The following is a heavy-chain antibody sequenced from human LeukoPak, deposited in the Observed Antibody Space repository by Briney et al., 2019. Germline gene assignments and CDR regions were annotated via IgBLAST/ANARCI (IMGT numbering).Heavy chain of an antibody. CDR1: GGPISSSSYY. V-gene: IGHV4-39*01. CDR2: IYYSGST. CDR3: ARQVGATYFDY. J-gene: IGHJ4*02. D-gene: IGHD1-26*01. Sequence: SETLSLTCTVSGGPISSSSYYWGWIRQPPGKGLEWIGSIYYSGSTYYNPSLKSRVTISVDTSKNQFSLKLSSVTAADTAVYYCARQVGATYFDYWGQGTLVTVSS.